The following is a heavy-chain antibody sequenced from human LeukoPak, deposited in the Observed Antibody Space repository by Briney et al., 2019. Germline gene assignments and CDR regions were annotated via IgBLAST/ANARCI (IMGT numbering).Heavy chain of an antibody. Sequence: SETLSLTCTVSGGSISSHYWSWVRQPPGKGLEWIGNIYDSESTHYKSSLKGRVTISVDTSKNQFSLRLSSVTAADTAVYYCARVLQNYYYLDVWGKGTTVTVSS. D-gene: IGHD3-3*01. CDR1: GGSISSHY. V-gene: IGHV4-59*11. CDR3: ARVLQNYYYLDV. J-gene: IGHJ6*03. CDR2: IYDSEST.